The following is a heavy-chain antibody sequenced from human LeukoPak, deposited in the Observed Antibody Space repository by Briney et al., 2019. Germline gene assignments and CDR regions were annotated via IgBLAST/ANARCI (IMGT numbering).Heavy chain of an antibody. CDR1: GFTITNNW. D-gene: IGHD3-10*01. CDR2: IKMDERSA. J-gene: IGHJ4*02. V-gene: IGHV3-74*03. Sequence: GGSLRLSCTVSGFTITNNWMYWVRQAPGRGLVWVSRIKMDERSAVYADSVKGRFIISRDNAKNTVYLRMNSLRADDTAVYYCATVFKGSSLQDYWGQGTLVTVSS. CDR3: ATVFKGSSLQDY.